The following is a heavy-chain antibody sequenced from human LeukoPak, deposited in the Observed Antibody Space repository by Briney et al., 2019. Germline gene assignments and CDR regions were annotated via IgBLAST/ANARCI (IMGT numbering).Heavy chain of an antibody. D-gene: IGHD3-3*01. CDR1: GGSISSYY. CDR3: ARAPAGYYDFWSGFDP. J-gene: IGHJ5*02. CDR2: IYYSGST. Sequence: SETLSLTCTVSGGSISSYYWSWIRQPPGKGLEWIGYIYYSGSTNYNPSLKSRVTISVDTSKNQFSLKLSSVTAADTAVYYCARAPAGYYDFWSGFDPWGQGTLVTVSS. V-gene: IGHV4-59*01.